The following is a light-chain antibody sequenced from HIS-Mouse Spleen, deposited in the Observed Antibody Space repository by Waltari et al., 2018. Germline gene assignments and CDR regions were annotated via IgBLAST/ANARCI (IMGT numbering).Light chain of an antibody. CDR1: AFPKKY. J-gene: IGLJ2*01. Sequence: SYELTQPPSVSVSPGQTARITCPGDAFPKKYAYWYPKNAGQAPVLVIYEDSKRPSGIPERFSGSSSGTMATLTISGAQVEDEADYYCYSTDSSGNHRVFGGGTKLTVL. CDR3: YSTDSSGNHRV. CDR2: EDS. V-gene: IGLV3-10*01.